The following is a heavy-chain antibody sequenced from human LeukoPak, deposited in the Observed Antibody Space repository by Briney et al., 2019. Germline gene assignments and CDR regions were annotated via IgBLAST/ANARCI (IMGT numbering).Heavy chain of an antibody. J-gene: IGHJ4*02. V-gene: IGHV1-18*01. Sequence: ASVKVSCKASGYTFTSYGISWVRQAPGQGLEWMGWISAYNGNTNYAQKLQGRVTMTTDTSTSTAYMELRSLRSDDTAVCYCARDQRRYCSGGSCYSDYWGQGTLVTVSS. CDR3: ARDQRRYCSGGSCYSDY. CDR1: GYTFTSYG. D-gene: IGHD2-15*01. CDR2: ISAYNGNT.